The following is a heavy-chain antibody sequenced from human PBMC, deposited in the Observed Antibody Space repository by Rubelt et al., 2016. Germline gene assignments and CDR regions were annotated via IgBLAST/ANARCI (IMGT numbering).Heavy chain of an antibody. CDR2: IYYSGST. D-gene: IGHD2-2*01. J-gene: IGHJ3*02. Sequence: GYIYYSGSTYYNPSLKSRVTISVDTSKNQFSLKLSSVTAADTAVYYCARVEDIVVVPAAAHAFDIWGQGTMVTVSS. CDR3: ARVEDIVVVPAAAHAFDI. V-gene: IGHV4-31*02.